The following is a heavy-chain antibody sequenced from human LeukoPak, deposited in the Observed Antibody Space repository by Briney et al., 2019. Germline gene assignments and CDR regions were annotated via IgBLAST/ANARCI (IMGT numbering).Heavy chain of an antibody. CDR2: ISYDGSNK. Sequence: PGGSLRLSCAASGFTFSSYAMHWVRQAPGKGLEWVAVISYDGSNKYYADSVKGRFTISRDNSENTLYLQMNSLRAEDTAVYYCAKDDPLVRGVDYWGQGTLVTVSS. CDR3: AKDDPLVRGVDY. V-gene: IGHV3-30*04. D-gene: IGHD3-10*01. CDR1: GFTFSSYA. J-gene: IGHJ4*02.